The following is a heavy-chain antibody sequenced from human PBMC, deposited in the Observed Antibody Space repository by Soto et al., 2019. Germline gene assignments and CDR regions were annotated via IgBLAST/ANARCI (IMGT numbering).Heavy chain of an antibody. CDR2: VSFDGSNK. J-gene: IGHJ5*02. CDR3: ARDQTGITTAGGGRIDR. CDR1: GFTFSTHA. D-gene: IGHD6-13*01. V-gene: IGHV3-30-3*01. Sequence: PGGSLSLSCAASGFTFSTHAMHWVRQAPGKGLECVAIVSFDGSNKYYADSVKGRFTISRDNSKNTLYLQMSGLTPEDTAFYYCARDQTGITTAGGGRIDRWGQGTLVTVAS.